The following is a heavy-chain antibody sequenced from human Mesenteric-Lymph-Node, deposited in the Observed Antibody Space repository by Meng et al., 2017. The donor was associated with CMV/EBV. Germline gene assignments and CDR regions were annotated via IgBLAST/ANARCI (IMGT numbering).Heavy chain of an antibody. D-gene: IGHD2-15*01. Sequence: GGSLRLSCEASGFIFDEHAMDWVRLAPGKGLEWISTISGSYGTTYYADSVKGRFTISRDNSKNTLYLQMNSLRAEDTAVYYCAKIRGFFDYWGQGTLVTVSS. CDR2: ISGSYGTT. J-gene: IGHJ4*02. V-gene: IGHV3-23*01. CDR3: AKIRGFFDY. CDR1: GFIFDEHA.